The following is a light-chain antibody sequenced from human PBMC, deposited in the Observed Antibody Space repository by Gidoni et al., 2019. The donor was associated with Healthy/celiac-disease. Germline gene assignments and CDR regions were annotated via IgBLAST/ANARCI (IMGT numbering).Light chain of an antibody. CDR2: AAS. V-gene: IGKV1-39*01. CDR1: QSISSY. Sequence: DIQMTQSPSSLSASVGDRVTITCRASQSISSYLNWYQQKPGKAPKLLIYAASSLQSGVPSRFSGSGSGKDFTLTSSSLQPEDFANYYCQQSYSTPRTFGQGTKVEIK. CDR3: QQSYSTPRT. J-gene: IGKJ1*01.